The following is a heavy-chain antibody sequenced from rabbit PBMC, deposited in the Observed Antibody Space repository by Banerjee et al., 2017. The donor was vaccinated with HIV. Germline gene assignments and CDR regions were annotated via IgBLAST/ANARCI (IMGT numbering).Heavy chain of an antibody. D-gene: IGHD2-1*01. CDR2: IYTSSGST. CDR1: GFDLSSYYY. J-gene: IGHJ4*01. Sequence: QSLEESGGDLVKPGASLTLTCKASGFDLSSYYYMCWVRQAPGKGLELIACIYTSSGSTWYASWAKGRFTISKTSSTTVTLQMNSLTAADTATYFCARGYSDYVGQLWGQGTLVTVS. CDR3: ARGYSDYVGQL. V-gene: IGHV1S40*01.